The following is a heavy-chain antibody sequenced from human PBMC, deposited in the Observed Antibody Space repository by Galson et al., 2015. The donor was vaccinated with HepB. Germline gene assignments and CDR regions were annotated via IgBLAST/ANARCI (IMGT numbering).Heavy chain of an antibody. V-gene: IGHV3-7*03. J-gene: IGHJ6*02. CDR3: ARDREVYSSSWYPPFYYYYYGMDV. D-gene: IGHD6-13*01. CDR1: GFTFSSYW. Sequence: SLRLSCAASGFTFSSYWMSWVRQAPGKGLEWVANIKQDGSEKYYVDSVKGRFTISRDNAKNSLYLQMNSLRAEDTAVYYCARDREVYSSSWYPPFYYYYYGMDVWGQGTTVTVSS. CDR2: IKQDGSEK.